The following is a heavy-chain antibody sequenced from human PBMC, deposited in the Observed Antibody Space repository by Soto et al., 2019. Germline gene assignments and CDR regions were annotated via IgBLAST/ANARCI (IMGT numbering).Heavy chain of an antibody. J-gene: IGHJ6*03. CDR3: ARVNDCSSTSCYYYYYYYYMDV. CDR1: GGSISSYY. V-gene: IGHV4-59*01. CDR2: IYYSGST. D-gene: IGHD2-2*01. Sequence: SETLSLTCTVSGGSISSYYWSWIRQPPGKGLEWIGYIYYSGSTNYNPSLKSRVTISVDTSKNQFSLKLSSVTAADTAVYYCARVNDCSSTSCYYYYYYYYMDVWGKGTTVTVSS.